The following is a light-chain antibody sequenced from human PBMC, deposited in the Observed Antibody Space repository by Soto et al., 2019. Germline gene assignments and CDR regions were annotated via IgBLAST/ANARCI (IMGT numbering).Light chain of an antibody. J-gene: IGKJ1*01. CDR2: GAS. V-gene: IGKV3-20*01. CDR1: QSVSSSY. CDR3: QQYGSSPWT. Sequence: FFTQSPGTLSLSPGERATLSCRASQSVSSSYLAWYQQKPGQAPRPLIYGASSRAIGIPDRFSGSGSGTDFTLTISRLEPEDFAVYYCQQYGSSPWTFGQGTKVDIK.